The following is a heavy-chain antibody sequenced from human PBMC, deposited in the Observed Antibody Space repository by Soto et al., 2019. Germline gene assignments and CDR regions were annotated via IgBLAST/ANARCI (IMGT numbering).Heavy chain of an antibody. CDR1: GDSVSSNSAA. CDR2: TYYRSKWYN. J-gene: IGHJ6*03. CDR3: AREELELLRGYYYYYMDV. D-gene: IGHD1-7*01. V-gene: IGHV6-1*01. Sequence: PSQTLSLTCVISGDSVSSNSAAWNWIRQSPSRGLEWLGRTYYRSKWYNDYAVSVKSRITINPDTSKNQFSLQLNSVTPEDTAVYYCAREELELLRGYYYYYMDVWGKGTTVTVSS.